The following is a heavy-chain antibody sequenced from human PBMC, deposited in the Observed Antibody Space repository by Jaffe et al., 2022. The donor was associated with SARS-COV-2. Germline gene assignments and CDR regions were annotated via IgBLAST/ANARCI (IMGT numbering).Heavy chain of an antibody. CDR3: ARNAWLEF. CDR2: IGTSDGST. J-gene: IGHJ5*01. CDR1: GFTFSSYA. V-gene: IGHV3-23*01. Sequence: DVQLLESGGGLVQPGGSLRLSCAASGFTFSSYAMSWVRQAPGKGLEWVSVIGTSDGSTYYADSVKGRFTISRDNPKSTLYLQMSSLRAEDTAVYYCARNAWLEFWGQGTLVTVSS.